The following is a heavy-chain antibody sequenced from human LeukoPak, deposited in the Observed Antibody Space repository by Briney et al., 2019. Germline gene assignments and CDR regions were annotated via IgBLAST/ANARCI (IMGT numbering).Heavy chain of an antibody. Sequence: GGSLRLSCVASGFTFTGHSMHWVRQAPGQGLEWVAVVAHDEKTILYADSLKGRFTVSRDNAKNSLFLQMSNLRDDDTAIYYCARHVGISFWGQGTLVTVSS. J-gene: IGHJ4*02. CDR2: VAHDEKTI. CDR3: ARHVGISF. D-gene: IGHD7-27*01. V-gene: IGHV3-30*04. CDR1: GFTFTGHS.